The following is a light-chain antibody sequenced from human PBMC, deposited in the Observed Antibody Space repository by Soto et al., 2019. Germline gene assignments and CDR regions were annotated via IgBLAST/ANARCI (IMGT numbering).Light chain of an antibody. J-gene: IGKJ1*01. Sequence: EIVMTQSPATLSVSPGERATLSCRASQSVGSNLAWCQQRPGQAPRLLIYGASTRATGIPARFSGSGSGTEVTHTGCSLQSKDFAVYYSQQDNNWPQSFGQGTKVELK. CDR2: GAS. CDR1: QSVGSN. V-gene: IGKV3-15*01. CDR3: QQDNNWPQS.